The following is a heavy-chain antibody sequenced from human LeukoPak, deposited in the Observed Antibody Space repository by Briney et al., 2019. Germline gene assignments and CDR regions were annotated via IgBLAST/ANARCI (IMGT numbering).Heavy chain of an antibody. CDR3: ARQGSGNYLSPVNY. CDR2: IYYSGST. V-gene: IGHV4-39*01. D-gene: IGHD1-26*01. Sequence: SETLSLTCTVSGGSISSSSYYWGWIRQPPGKGLEWIGTIYYSGSTYYNPSLKSRVTISVDTSKNQFSLKLSSVTSADTAVYYCARQGSGNYLSPVNYWGQGTLVTVSS. CDR1: GGSISSSSYY. J-gene: IGHJ4*02.